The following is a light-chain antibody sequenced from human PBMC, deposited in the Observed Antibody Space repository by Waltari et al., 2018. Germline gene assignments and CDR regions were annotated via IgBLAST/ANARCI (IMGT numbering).Light chain of an antibody. Sequence: EIVMTQSPATLSMSPGERAPLSCRASQRLSSNLAWYQQKVGQAPRLLIYRASTRATDIPARFSGSGSVTEFTLTINNMQSEDFAVYYCQQYNNWPQALSFGGGTKVEIK. J-gene: IGKJ4*01. CDR1: QRLSSN. CDR2: RAS. CDR3: QQYNNWPQALS. V-gene: IGKV3-15*01.